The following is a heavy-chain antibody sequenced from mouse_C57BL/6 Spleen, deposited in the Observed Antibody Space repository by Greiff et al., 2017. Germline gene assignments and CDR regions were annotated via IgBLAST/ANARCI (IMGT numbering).Heavy chain of an antibody. CDR1: GYTFTSYW. CDR2: IDPSDSYT. D-gene: IGHD1-1*01. J-gene: IGHJ2*01. Sequence: QVQLKQPGAELVMPGASVKLSCKASGYTFTSYWMHWVKQRPGQGLEWIGEIDPSDSYTNYNQKFKGKSTLTVDKSSSTAYMQLSSLTSEDSAVYYCAIITTVERRDFDYWGQGTTLTVSS. CDR3: AIITTVERRDFDY. V-gene: IGHV1-69*01.